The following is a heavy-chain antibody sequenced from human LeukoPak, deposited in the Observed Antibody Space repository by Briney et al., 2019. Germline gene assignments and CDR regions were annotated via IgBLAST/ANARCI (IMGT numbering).Heavy chain of an antibody. CDR3: ARDRLTGQHRGIDY. Sequence: PSETLSLTCAVSGGSISSGGYSWSWIRQPPGKGLEWIGYIYHSGSTYYNPSLKSRVTISVDRSKNQFSPKLSSVTAADTAVYYCARDRLTGQHRGIDYWGQGTLVTVSS. V-gene: IGHV4-30-2*01. D-gene: IGHD3-9*01. CDR2: IYHSGST. J-gene: IGHJ4*02. CDR1: GGSISSGGYS.